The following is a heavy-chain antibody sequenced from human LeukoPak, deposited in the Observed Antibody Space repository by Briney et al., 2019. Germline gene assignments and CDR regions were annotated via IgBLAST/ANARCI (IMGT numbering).Heavy chain of an antibody. D-gene: IGHD2-15*01. CDR1: GFTFSRYE. CDR2: IDRSGSTI. Sequence: PGGSLRLSCAASGFTFSRYEMNWVRQSPGKGLEWLSYIDRSGSTINYAESVWGRFTISRDNAKDSLYLQMNRLRAEDTAIYYCARGVGLAYYYYYMDVWGKGTTVSLSS. J-gene: IGHJ6*03. V-gene: IGHV3-48*03. CDR3: ARGVGLAYYYYYMDV.